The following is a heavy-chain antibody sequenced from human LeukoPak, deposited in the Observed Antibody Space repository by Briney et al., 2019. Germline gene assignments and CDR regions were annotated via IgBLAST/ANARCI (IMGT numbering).Heavy chain of an antibody. CDR1: GGSISTSSYY. D-gene: IGHD2-15*01. V-gene: IGHV4-39*02. Sequence: PSETLSLTCTVSGGSISTSSYYWGWIRQPPGKGLQWIGSIYYNGTTYYNPSLKSRVIISVDTSKNHFSLRLSSVTAADTAVYYCARRADIVVVVTAIAAFDIWGQGTMVTVSS. CDR3: ARRADIVVVVTAIAAFDI. CDR2: IYYNGTT. J-gene: IGHJ3*02.